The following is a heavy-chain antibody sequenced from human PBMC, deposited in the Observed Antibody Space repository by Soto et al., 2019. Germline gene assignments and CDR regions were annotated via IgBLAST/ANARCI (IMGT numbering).Heavy chain of an antibody. CDR3: ARDKIIAARPIGWLDP. J-gene: IGHJ5*02. CDR2: ISSSSSYI. CDR1: GFTFSSYS. D-gene: IGHD6-6*01. V-gene: IGHV3-21*01. Sequence: GGSLRLSCAASGFTFSSYSMSWVRQAPGKGLEWVSSISSSSSYIYYADSVKGRFTISRDNAKNSLYLQMNSLRAEDTAVYYCARDKIIAARPIGWLDPWGQGTLVTVSS.